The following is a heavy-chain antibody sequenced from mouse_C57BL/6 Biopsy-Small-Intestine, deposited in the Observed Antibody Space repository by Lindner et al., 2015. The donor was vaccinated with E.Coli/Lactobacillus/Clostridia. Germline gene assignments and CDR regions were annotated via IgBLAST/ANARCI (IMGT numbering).Heavy chain of an antibody. CDR1: GYAFSSSW. Sequence: VQLQESGPELVKPGASVKISCKASGYAFSSSWMNWVKQRPGKGLEWIGRIYPADGDTTYNGKFKGKATLTADKSSNTACMQLSSLTSEDSAVYFCARDWGDVMDYWGQGTSVTVSS. CDR3: ARDWGDVMDY. V-gene: IGHV1-82*01. J-gene: IGHJ4*01. D-gene: IGHD4-1*01. CDR2: IYPADGDT.